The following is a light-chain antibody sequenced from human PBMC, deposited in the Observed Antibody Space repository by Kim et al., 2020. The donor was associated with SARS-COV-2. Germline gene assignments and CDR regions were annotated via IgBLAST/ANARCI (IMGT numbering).Light chain of an antibody. V-gene: IGLV3-1*01. J-gene: IGLJ2*01. CDR2: QDS. CDR1: KLGDKY. CDR3: QAWDSSVV. Sequence: SYELTQPPSVSVSPGQTASITCSGDKLGDKYACWYQQKPGQSPVLVIYQDSKRPSGIPERVSGSNSGNTATLTISGTQAMDEADYYCQAWDSSVVFGGGT.